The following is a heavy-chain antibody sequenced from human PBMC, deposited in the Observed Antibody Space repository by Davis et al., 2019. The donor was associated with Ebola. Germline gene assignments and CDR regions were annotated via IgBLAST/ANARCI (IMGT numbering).Heavy chain of an antibody. Sequence: GESLKISCAASGFTFSISAMNWVRQTPGKGLEWVSGISGSGGTTYYADSVKGRLTISRDNSKSTLYLQMNSLRAEDTAVYYCARGPAFNTVPPHFWGYWGQGTLVTVSS. CDR2: ISGSGGTT. CDR1: GFTFSISA. V-gene: IGHV3-23*01. J-gene: IGHJ4*02. CDR3: ARGPAFNTVPPHFWGY. D-gene: IGHD3-3*02.